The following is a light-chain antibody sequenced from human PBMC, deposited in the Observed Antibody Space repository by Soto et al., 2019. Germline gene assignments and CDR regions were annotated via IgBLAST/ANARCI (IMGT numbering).Light chain of an antibody. CDR3: QQSYSSPPT. J-gene: IGKJ5*01. V-gene: IGKV1-39*01. CDR1: QSISNH. CDR2: AAS. Sequence: DIQMTQSASSLYAYVGEKVIITCRPRQSISNHLNWYQQKPGKAPKLLIFAASSLQSGVPSRFSGSRSGPDFTLTSSSLQPEDFATYYCQQSYSSPPTFGQGTRLDIK.